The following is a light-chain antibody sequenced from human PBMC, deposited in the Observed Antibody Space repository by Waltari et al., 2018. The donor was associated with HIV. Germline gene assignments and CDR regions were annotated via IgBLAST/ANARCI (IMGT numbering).Light chain of an antibody. CDR2: ASS. J-gene: IGKJ2*01. Sequence: DIQLTQSPSFLSASVGDRVTITCLASQGISSYLAWYQQKPGKAPKLLIYASSTLQSGVPSMFSGSRSATEFTLTISSLQPEEFATYYCQQLNSYPPYTFGQGTKLEIK. V-gene: IGKV1-9*01. CDR1: QGISSY. CDR3: QQLNSYPPYT.